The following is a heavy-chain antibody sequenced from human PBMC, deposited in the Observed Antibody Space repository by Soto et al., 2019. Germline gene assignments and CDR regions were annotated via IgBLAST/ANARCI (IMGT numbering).Heavy chain of an antibody. CDR1: GGTFSSYT. Sequence: SVKVSCKASGGTFSSYTISWVRQAPGQGLEWMGRIIPILGIANYAQKFQGRVTITADKSTSTAYMELSSLRSEDTAVYYCASTNCSSTSCSPWGFDYWGQGTLVTVSS. D-gene: IGHD2-2*01. CDR2: IIPILGIA. V-gene: IGHV1-69*02. CDR3: ASTNCSSTSCSPWGFDY. J-gene: IGHJ4*02.